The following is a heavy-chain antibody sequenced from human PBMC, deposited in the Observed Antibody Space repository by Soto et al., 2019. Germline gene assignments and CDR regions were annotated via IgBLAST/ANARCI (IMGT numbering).Heavy chain of an antibody. J-gene: IGHJ3*01. V-gene: IGHV3-74*01. CDR2: INSDGNSI. CDR1: GFTFSSYW. Sequence: PGGSLRLSCAASGFTFSSYWMYWVRQAPGKGLEWVSIINSDGNSIYYADSVRGRFTISRDSAENTVYLQMNSLRAEDTAVYYCARNLGHCTGGSCRPWGQGTMVTVSS. CDR3: ARNLGHCTGGSCRP. D-gene: IGHD2-8*02.